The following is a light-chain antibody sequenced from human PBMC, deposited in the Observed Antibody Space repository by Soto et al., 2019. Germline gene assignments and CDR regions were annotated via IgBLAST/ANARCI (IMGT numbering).Light chain of an antibody. CDR3: SSYTSSTTYV. CDR2: EVI. CDR1: SSDVGGYNY. J-gene: IGLJ1*01. Sequence: QSALTQPASVSGSPGQSITISCTGTSSDVGGYNYVSWYQQVPGKAPKLMIYEVINRPSGVSDRFSGSKSGNTASLTISGLQAEDEADYYCSSYTSSTTYVFGPGTKLTVL. V-gene: IGLV2-14*01.